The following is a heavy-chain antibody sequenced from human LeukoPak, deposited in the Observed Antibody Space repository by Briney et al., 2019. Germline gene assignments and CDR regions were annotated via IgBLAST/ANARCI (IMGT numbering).Heavy chain of an antibody. J-gene: IGHJ6*03. Sequence: PSETLSLTCTVSGGSISSSSYYWGWIRQPPGKGLEWNGSIYYSGSTYYNPSLKSRVTISVDTSKNQFSLKLSSVTAADTAVYYCARVEGWDRRLGRYMDVWGKGTTVTASS. CDR3: ARVEGWDRRLGRYMDV. CDR1: GGSISSSSYY. V-gene: IGHV4-39*07. D-gene: IGHD1-14*01. CDR2: IYYSGST.